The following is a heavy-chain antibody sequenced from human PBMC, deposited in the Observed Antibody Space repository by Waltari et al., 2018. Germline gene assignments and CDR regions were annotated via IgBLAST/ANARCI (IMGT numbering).Heavy chain of an antibody. CDR1: GGSLSNRTYY. D-gene: IGHD6-19*01. Sequence: QLQLQESGPGLVTPSETLSLTCSFSGGSLSNRTYYWGWTRQPPGKGLEWIGSIYYSGSTYYNPSLKSRVTISVDTSKNHFSLRLSPVTAADTAEYYCVRHLRVTSGWSVGGYFEPWGQGTLVTVSS. CDR3: VRHLRVTSGWSVGGYFEP. J-gene: IGHJ1*01. CDR2: IYYSGST. V-gene: IGHV4-39*01.